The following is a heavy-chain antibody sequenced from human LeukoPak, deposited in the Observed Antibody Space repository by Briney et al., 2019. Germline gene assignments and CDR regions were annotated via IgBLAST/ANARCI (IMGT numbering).Heavy chain of an antibody. J-gene: IGHJ4*02. CDR3: AGYSSSSGQFDY. CDR1: GGSISSYY. CDR2: IYYSGST. D-gene: IGHD6-6*01. V-gene: IGHV4-59*01. Sequence: SETLSLTCTVSGGSISSYYWSWIRQPPGKGLEWIGYIYYSGSTNYNPSLKSRVTISVGTSENQFSLKLSSVTAADTAVYYCAGYSSSSGQFDYWGQGTLVTVSS.